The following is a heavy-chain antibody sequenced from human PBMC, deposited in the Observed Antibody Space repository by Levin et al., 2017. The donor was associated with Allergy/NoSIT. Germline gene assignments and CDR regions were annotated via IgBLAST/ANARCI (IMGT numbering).Heavy chain of an antibody. CDR2: IYYRGNT. D-gene: IGHD6-13*01. CDR3: VRDRLGSSWMDV. V-gene: IGHV4-59*01. CDR1: GGSISTYY. J-gene: IGHJ6*04. Sequence: TSETLSLMCTVSGGSISTYYWSWIRQSPGKGLEWIGCIYYRGNTNYNPSLKSRVTISVDTSKNQFSLTLRSVSAADTAVYYCVRDRLGSSWMDVWGKGTTVTVSS.